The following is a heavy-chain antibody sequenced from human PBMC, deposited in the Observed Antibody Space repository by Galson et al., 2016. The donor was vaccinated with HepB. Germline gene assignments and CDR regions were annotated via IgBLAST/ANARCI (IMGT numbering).Heavy chain of an antibody. CDR3: VRGNSGDY. CDR2: INPDGSST. J-gene: IGHJ4*02. CDR1: GFTFRGFW. Sequence: SLRLSCAASGFTFRGFWMHWVRRAPGKGLVWVSRINPDGSSTSYGDSVKGRFTISRDNAKNTLFLQMNSLRAEDTAVYYCVRGNSGDYWGQGTLVTVSS. V-gene: IGHV3-74*01. D-gene: IGHD2-21*01.